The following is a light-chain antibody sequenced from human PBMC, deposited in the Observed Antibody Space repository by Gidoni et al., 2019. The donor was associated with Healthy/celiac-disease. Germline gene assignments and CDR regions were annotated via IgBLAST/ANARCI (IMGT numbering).Light chain of an antibody. CDR1: QSVSSSY. V-gene: IGKV3-20*01. CDR2: GAS. Sequence: EIVLTQSPGTLSLSPGERAILSCRASQSVSSSYLAWYQQKPGQAPRLPIYGASSRATGIPYRFSGSGSGTDFTITISRLEPEDFAVYYCQQYGSSPWTFGQGTKVEIK. J-gene: IGKJ1*01. CDR3: QQYGSSPWT.